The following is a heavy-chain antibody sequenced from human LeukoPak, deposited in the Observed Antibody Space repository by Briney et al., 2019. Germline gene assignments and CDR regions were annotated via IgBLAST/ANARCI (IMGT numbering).Heavy chain of an antibody. CDR1: GDTFSSYT. Sequence: SVKVSCKASGDTFSSYTISWVRQAPGQGLEWMGGIFPIFRTSNYAQKFQGRVTITTDESTNTAYMELSSLRSEDTAVYYCASSELGFCSRTSCHDFDYWGQGALVTVSS. V-gene: IGHV1-69*05. D-gene: IGHD2-2*01. CDR3: ASSELGFCSRTSCHDFDY. CDR2: IFPIFRTS. J-gene: IGHJ4*02.